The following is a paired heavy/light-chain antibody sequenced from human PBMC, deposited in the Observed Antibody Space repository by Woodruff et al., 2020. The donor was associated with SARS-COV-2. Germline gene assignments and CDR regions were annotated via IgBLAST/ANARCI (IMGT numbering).Light chain of an antibody. J-gene: IGKJ5*01. Sequence: DIVMTQSPLSLPVTPGEPASISCRSSQSLLHSNGYNYLDWYLQKPGQSPQLLIYLGSNRASGVPDRFSGSGSGTDFTLKISRVEAEDVGVYYCMQALQTPSITFGQGTRLEIK. CDR1: QSLLHSNGYNY. CDR2: LGS. CDR3: MQALQTPSIT. V-gene: IGKV2-28*01.
Heavy chain of an antibody. CDR1: GYSFYGHY. Sequence: QVQLVQSGAEVVKLGASVKVSCKASGYSFYGHYIHWLRQVPGQGFEWLGRIQHNSGDTHVGQKFQGRVTMTRDISLNTAYMELARLTSDDTAVYFCVKGGNYGDYGGSPWGQGTLIIVSS. V-gene: IGHV1-2*06. D-gene: IGHD4-17*01. CDR3: VKGGNYGDYGGSP. CDR2: IQHNSGDT. J-gene: IGHJ5*02.